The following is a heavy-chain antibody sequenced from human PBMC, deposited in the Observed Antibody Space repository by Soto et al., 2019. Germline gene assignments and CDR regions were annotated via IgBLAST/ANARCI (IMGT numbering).Heavy chain of an antibody. CDR1: GFTFSSYS. D-gene: IGHD3-16*01. CDR3: ARVGLGLFDKDI. V-gene: IGHV3-48*02. CDR2: ISGGRTI. Sequence: EVQLVESGGGLVQPGGSLRVSCAASGFTFSSYSINWVRQAQGKGLEWVSYISGGRTIDYADSVKGRFTSSRDNAKNSLYLRMNSLGDEDADVYYCARVGLGLFDKDIGGHATAVAVSS. J-gene: IGHJ6*02.